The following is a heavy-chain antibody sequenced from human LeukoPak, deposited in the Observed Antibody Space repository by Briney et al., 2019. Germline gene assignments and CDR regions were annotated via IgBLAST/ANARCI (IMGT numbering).Heavy chain of an antibody. D-gene: IGHD2-2*01. J-gene: IGHJ6*02. CDR1: GYTFTSYY. CDR2: INPSGGST. Sequence: ASVKVSCKASGYTFTSYYMHWVRRAPRQGLEWMGRINPSGGSTSYAQKFQGRVTMTRDTSTSTVYMELSSLRSEDTAVYYCARDYCSSTSCYPWGMDVWGQGTTVTVSS. CDR3: ARDYCSSTSCYPWGMDV. V-gene: IGHV1-46*01.